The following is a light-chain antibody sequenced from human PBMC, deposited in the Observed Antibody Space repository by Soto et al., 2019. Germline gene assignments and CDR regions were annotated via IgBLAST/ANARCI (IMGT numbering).Light chain of an antibody. CDR1: QTISSW. Sequence: IQMTQSPSTLSAYVGDRVTITCRASQTISSWLAWYQQKPGKAPKLLIFAASSLQSGVPSRFRGSGSGTDFTLTISRLQPEDFATYYCLQLYNFSWTFGQGTKVDIK. CDR3: LQLYNFSWT. J-gene: IGKJ1*01. V-gene: IGKV1-6*01. CDR2: AAS.